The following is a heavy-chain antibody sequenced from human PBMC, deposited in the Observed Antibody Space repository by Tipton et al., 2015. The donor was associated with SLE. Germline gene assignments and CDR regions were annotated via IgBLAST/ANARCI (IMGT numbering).Heavy chain of an antibody. V-gene: IGHV1-18*01. Sequence: QVQLVQSGAEVKKAGASMKVSCKASGYTFSNYGISWVRQAPRQGLEWMGWISTYNGNTNSAQKLQGRVTMTTDTSTSTAYMELRSLRSDDTAVYYCARGRMTRYGFDIWGQGTMVTVSS. CDR3: ARGRMTRYGFDI. CDR2: ISTYNGNT. CDR1: GYTFSNYG. D-gene: IGHD2-21*02. J-gene: IGHJ3*02.